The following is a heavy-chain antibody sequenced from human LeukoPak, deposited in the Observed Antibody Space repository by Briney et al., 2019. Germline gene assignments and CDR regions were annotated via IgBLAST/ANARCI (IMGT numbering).Heavy chain of an antibody. J-gene: IGHJ4*02. CDR1: GFDFSSYG. D-gene: IGHD3-10*01. V-gene: IGHV3-30*02. Sequence: GGSLRLSCAASGFDFSSYGMHWVRQAPGKGLEWVAYIHYDSTTEDYADSVQGRFTIFRDNVKGSLYLQMNSLRAEDTAVFYCARHSASGSYYTYNFDYWGQGTQVTVSS. CDR2: IHYDSTTE. CDR3: ARHSASGSYYTYNFDY.